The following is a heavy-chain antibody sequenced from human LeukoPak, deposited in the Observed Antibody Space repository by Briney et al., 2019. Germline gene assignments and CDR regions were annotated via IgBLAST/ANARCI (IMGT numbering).Heavy chain of an antibody. CDR2: IYYSGST. Sequence: SETLSLTCTVSGDSISSNTHFWGWIRQPPGTGLEWIGYIYYSGSTSYNPSLKSRVTISVDTSKNQFSLRLSSVTGADTAVYYCARLYSSSPNWFDPWGQGTQVTVSS. J-gene: IGHJ5*02. V-gene: IGHV4-61*05. CDR3: ARLYSSSPNWFDP. CDR1: GDSISSNTHF. D-gene: IGHD6-13*01.